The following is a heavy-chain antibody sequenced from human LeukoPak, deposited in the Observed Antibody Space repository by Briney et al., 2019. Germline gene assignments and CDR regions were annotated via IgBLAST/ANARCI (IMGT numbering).Heavy chain of an antibody. CDR2: INPSGGST. CDR3: ARGDCSGGSCYTFDY. CDR1: GYTFTSYY. V-gene: IGHV1-46*01. D-gene: IGHD2-15*01. Sequence: GASVKVSCKASGYTFTSYYMHWVRQAPGQGLEWMGIINPSGGSTSYAQKFQGRVTMTRDTSTSTVYMELSSLRSEDTAVYYCARGDCSGGSCYTFDYWGQGTLVTVSS. J-gene: IGHJ4*02.